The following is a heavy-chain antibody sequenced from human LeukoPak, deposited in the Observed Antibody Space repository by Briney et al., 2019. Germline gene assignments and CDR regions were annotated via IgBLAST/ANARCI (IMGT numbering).Heavy chain of an antibody. D-gene: IGHD3-10*01. CDR2: IRYDGSKK. Sequence: GGSLRLSCAASGFIFSSYGMHWVRQAPGKGLEWAAFIRYDGSKKYYADSVKGRFTISRDNSKNTLYLQMNSLRAEDTAVYYCAKDLHYGSADYWGQGTLVTVSS. J-gene: IGHJ4*02. V-gene: IGHV3-30*02. CDR3: AKDLHYGSADY. CDR1: GFIFSSYG.